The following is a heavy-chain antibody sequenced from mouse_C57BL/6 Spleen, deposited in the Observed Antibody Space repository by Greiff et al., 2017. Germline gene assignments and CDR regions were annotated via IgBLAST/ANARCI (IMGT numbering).Heavy chain of an antibody. D-gene: IGHD1-1*01. Sequence: EVMLVESEGGLVQPGSSMKLSCTASGFTFSDYYMAWVRQVPEKGLEWVANINYDGSSTYYLDSLKSRFIISGDNAKNILYLQMSSLKSEDTATYYCARDRGSYAMDYWGQGTSVTVSS. CDR2: INYDGSST. CDR1: GFTFSDYY. J-gene: IGHJ4*01. V-gene: IGHV5-16*01. CDR3: ARDRGSYAMDY.